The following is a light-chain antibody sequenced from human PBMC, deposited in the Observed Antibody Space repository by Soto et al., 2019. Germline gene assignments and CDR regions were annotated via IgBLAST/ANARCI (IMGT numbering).Light chain of an antibody. CDR2: EVS. Sequence: QSALTQPASVSGSPGQSITISCTGTSSDVGGYKYVSWYQQHPGKTPKLLIYEVSNRPSGVSNRFSGSKSGNTASLTISGLQAEDEADYSCTSYTSSATGVFGGGTKLTVL. J-gene: IGLJ2*01. CDR1: SSDVGGYKY. V-gene: IGLV2-14*01. CDR3: TSYTSSATGV.